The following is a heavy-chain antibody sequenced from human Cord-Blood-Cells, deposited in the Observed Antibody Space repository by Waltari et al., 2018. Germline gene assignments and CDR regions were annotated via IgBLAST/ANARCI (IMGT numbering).Heavy chain of an antibody. J-gene: IGHJ4*02. CDR1: GFTFSSYG. D-gene: IGHD3-3*01. CDR3: ARDRSILEWLFDY. CDR2: IWYDGSNK. V-gene: IGHV3-33*01. Sequence: QVPLGESGGGGGQPGGSPRLSCAGFGFTFSSYGMHWVRSAPGKGLEWVAVIWYDGSNKYYADSVKGRFTISRDNSKNTLYLQMNSLRAEDTAVYYCARDRSILEWLFDYWGQGTLVTVSS.